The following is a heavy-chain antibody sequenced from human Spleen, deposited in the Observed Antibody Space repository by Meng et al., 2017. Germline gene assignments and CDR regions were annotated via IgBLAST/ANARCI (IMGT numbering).Heavy chain of an antibody. D-gene: IGHD2-2*01. CDR2: IRSKAYGGTT. V-gene: IGHV3-49*04. Sequence: GGSLRLSCTASGFTFGDYAMSWVRQAPGKGLEWVGFIRSKAYGGTTEYAASVKGRFTISRDDSKSIAYLQMNSLKTGDTAVYYCSRVRSGGGCSSTSCYARCYNYYFDYWGQGTLVTVSS. J-gene: IGHJ4*02. CDR1: GFTFGDYA. CDR3: SRVRSGGGCSSTSCYARCYNYYFDY.